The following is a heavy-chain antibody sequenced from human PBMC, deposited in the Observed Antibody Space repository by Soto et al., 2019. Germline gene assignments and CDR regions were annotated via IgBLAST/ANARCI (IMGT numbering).Heavy chain of an antibody. CDR2: VKSKTEGGTT. CDR1: GFTSNNAW. Sequence: EVQLVESGGDLVKPGGSLRLSCAASGFTSNNAWMSWVRQAPGKGLEWVGRVKSKTEGGTTDYAAPVKGRFTMSRDDSENTLLLQMNSLKTEDTAVYYCVANYGSGSCPYWGQGTLVTVSS. D-gene: IGHD3-10*01. V-gene: IGHV3-15*01. CDR3: VANYGSGSCPY. J-gene: IGHJ4*02.